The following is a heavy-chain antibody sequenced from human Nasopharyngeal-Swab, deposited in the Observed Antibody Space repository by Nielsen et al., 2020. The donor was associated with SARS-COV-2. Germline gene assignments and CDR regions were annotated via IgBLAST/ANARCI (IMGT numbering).Heavy chain of an antibody. CDR2: INPNSGGT. J-gene: IGHJ4*02. CDR3: ARAAPGRSYYFDY. CDR1: GYTFTGYY. V-gene: IGHV1-2*06. Sequence: ASVKVSCKASGYTFTGYYIHWVRQAPGQGLEWMGRINPNSGGTNYAQKFQGRVTMTRDTSISTAYLELSRLRSDDTAVYYCARAAPGRSYYFDYWGQGTLVTVSS.